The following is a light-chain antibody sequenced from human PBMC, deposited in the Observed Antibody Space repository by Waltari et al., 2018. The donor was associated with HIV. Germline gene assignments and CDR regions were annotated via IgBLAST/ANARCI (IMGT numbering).Light chain of an antibody. V-gene: IGKV1-39*01. CDR1: RIIDIY. Sequence: DKQIPHPPSLSASVGDRVTITCRASRIIDIYVNWYQQKPGKTPTHLIFLASNLQSGVPSRVSGSGAGTDVTITISSLLPEDIAASYCQQNCDTKYTFGQGTKVEIK. CDR2: LAS. J-gene: IGKJ2*01. CDR3: QQNCDTKYT.